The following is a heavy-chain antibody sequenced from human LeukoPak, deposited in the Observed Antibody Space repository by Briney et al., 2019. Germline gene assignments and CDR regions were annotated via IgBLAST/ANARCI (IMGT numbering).Heavy chain of an antibody. J-gene: IGHJ4*02. V-gene: IGHV5-51*01. D-gene: IGHD5-12*01. CDR1: GYRFTSYW. CDR3: ARLQGGYDSHFDY. Sequence: GESLKISLQGSGYRFTSYWIGWVRQMPGKGSELIGIIYPGDSDTIYSTSFQGQVTISDDKSIITAYLQWSNLKASDTAMYYCARLQGGYDSHFDYWGQGTLVTVSS. CDR2: IYPGDSDT.